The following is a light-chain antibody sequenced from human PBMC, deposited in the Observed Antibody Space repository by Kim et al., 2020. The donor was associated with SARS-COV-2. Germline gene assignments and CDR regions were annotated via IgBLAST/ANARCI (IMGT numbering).Light chain of an antibody. CDR2: DVI. V-gene: IGLV2-23*02. CDR1: ISHVASYNL. CDR3: CSYGGSSTLV. Sequence: QSALTQPASVSGSPGQSITISCTGTISHVASYNLVSWYQQFPGKAPKLIIYDVIKRPSGVSSRFSASKSGNTASLTISGLQAEDEADYYCCSYGGSSTLVFGGGTQLTVL. J-gene: IGLJ3*02.